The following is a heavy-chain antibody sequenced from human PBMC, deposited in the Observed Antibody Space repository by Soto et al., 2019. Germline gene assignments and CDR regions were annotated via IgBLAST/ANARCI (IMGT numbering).Heavy chain of an antibody. Sequence: GGSLRLSCTASGFTFGDYAMSWVRQAPGKGLECVGFIRNKDYGGTTEYAASVKGRFTISRDDSKSIAYLQMNSLTTEDTAVYYCSRAGGSGWGYYFDYWGQGTLVTVSS. CDR2: IRNKDYGGTT. J-gene: IGHJ4*02. CDR3: SRAGGSGWGYYFDY. V-gene: IGHV3-49*04. CDR1: GFTFGDYA. D-gene: IGHD6-19*01.